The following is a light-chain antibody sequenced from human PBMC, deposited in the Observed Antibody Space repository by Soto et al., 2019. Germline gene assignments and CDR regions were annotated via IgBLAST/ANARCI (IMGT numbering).Light chain of an antibody. Sequence: IWMTQSPSLLSASTGDRVAITFLASQSISTYLNWYQLKPGNAPKLLLSAAPGFQSEVPSNFSGSGSGTDFTLTIGSLQPEDFATYYCQQSYSSPRTFGQGTKVDIK. J-gene: IGKJ1*01. CDR1: QSISTY. CDR3: QQSYSSPRT. CDR2: AAP. V-gene: IGKV1-39*01.